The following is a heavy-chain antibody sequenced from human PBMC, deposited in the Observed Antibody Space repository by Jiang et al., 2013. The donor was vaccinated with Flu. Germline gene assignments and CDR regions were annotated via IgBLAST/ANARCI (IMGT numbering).Heavy chain of an antibody. J-gene: IGHJ3*02. CDR2: ISGSGGST. CDR3: ANLPNSSGYYSLDAFDI. CDR1: GFTFSSYA. Sequence: VQLLESGGGLVQPGGSLRLSCAASGFTFSSYAMSWVRQAPGKGLEWVSAISGSGGSTYYADSVKGRFTISRDNSKNTLYLQMNSLRAEDTAVYYCANLPNSSGYYSLDAFDIWGQGTMVTVSS. D-gene: IGHD3-22*01. V-gene: IGHV3-23*01.